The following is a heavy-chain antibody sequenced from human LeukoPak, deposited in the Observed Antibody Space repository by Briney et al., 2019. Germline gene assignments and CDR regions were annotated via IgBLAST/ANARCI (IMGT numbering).Heavy chain of an antibody. CDR3: ARDSSGWGLDV. J-gene: IGHJ6*02. CDR2: IGRAGDT. CDR1: GXTFSTYD. D-gene: IGHD6-19*01. Sequence: GGSLRLSCAASGXTFSTYDMHWVRQATGKGLEWVSAIGRAGDTHYPGSVKGRFTISRENAKNSLYLQMNSLRAGDTAVYYCARDSSGWGLDVWGQGTTVTVSS. V-gene: IGHV3-13*04.